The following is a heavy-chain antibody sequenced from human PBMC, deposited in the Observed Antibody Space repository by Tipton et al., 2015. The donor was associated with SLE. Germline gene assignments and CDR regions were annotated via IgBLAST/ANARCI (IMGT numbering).Heavy chain of an antibody. CDR1: GGSIRSSNW. CDR3: ARMDYSQFQLLYFES. J-gene: IGHJ4*02. V-gene: IGHV4-4*01. D-gene: IGHD4-11*01. Sequence: GSLRLSCAVSGGSIRSSNWWSWVRQPPGKGLEWIGYVYYSGNTLYNPSLRSRVTMSLDTSKNQFSLKLRSLTAADSAMYFCARMDYSQFQLLYFESWGQGILVTVSS. CDR2: VYYSGNT.